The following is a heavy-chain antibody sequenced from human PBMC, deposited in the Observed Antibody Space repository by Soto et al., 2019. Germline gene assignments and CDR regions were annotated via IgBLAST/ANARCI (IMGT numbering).Heavy chain of an antibody. CDR1: GGSISSGGYY. CDR3: ARGDTFLAAAGLTFDY. D-gene: IGHD6-13*01. CDR2: IYYSGST. J-gene: IGHJ4*02. V-gene: IGHV4-31*03. Sequence: QVQLQESGPGLVKPSQTLSLTCTVSGGSISSGGYYWSWIRQHPGKGLEWIGYIYYSGSTYYNPSLMSRVTLSVDTSKNQLPLKLSSVTAADTAVYYCARGDTFLAAAGLTFDYWGQGTLVTVSS.